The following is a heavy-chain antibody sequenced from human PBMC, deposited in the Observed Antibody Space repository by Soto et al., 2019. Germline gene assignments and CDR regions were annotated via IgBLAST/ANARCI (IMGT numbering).Heavy chain of an antibody. Sequence: QTGGSLRLSCAASGFTFSGYAMSWVRQAPGKGLEWVSAISGGGDSTYYADSVKGRFTISRDNSKNTLYLQMNSLTAEDTAIYYCAKQNTIFGVVIPLYYYGMDVWGQGTTVTVSS. CDR3: AKQNTIFGVVIPLYYYGMDV. J-gene: IGHJ6*02. CDR2: ISGGGDST. D-gene: IGHD3-3*01. CDR1: GFTFSGYA. V-gene: IGHV3-23*01.